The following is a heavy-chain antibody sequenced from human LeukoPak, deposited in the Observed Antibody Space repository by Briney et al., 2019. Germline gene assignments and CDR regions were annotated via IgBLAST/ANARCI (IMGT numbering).Heavy chain of an antibody. Sequence: SGKVSGKASGGTFSSYAISWERRAPGQGLGWRGGIIRIVGTANYAQKSQGRVTITADKSTSTAYMELSRLRYEDKAVYYCARGLLVGRYYYYYMDVWGKGTTVTVSS. V-gene: IGHV1-69*06. D-gene: IGHD2-21*02. J-gene: IGHJ6*03. CDR3: ARGLLVGRYYYYYMDV. CDR1: GGTFSSYA. CDR2: IIRIVGTA.